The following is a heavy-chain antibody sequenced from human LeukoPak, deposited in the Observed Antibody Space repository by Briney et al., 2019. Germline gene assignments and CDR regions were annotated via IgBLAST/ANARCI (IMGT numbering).Heavy chain of an antibody. Sequence: GGSLRLSCAASGFTFSTYATHWVRQAPGKGLEWVAIISFDGSNEYYADSMRGRFTISRDNSMNTLFLQMNSLRPEDTAVYYCARKDDYRYYFDYWGLGTLVTVSS. CDR3: ARKDDYRYYFDY. V-gene: IGHV3-30-3*01. D-gene: IGHD4-11*01. CDR1: GFTFSTYA. J-gene: IGHJ4*02. CDR2: ISFDGSNE.